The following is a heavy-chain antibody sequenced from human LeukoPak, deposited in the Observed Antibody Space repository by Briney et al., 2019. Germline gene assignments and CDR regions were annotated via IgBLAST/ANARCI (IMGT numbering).Heavy chain of an antibody. V-gene: IGHV3-9*01. CDR2: ISWNSGSI. D-gene: IGHD3-10*01. CDR1: GFTFDDYA. CDR3: AKDIREYYGSGSSRFDY. J-gene: IGHJ4*02. Sequence: GGSLRLSCAASGFTFDDYAMHWVRQAPGKGLEWVSGISWNSGSIGYADSVKGRFTISRDNAKDSLYLQMNSLRAEDTALYYCAKDIREYYGSGSSRFDYWGQGTLVTVSS.